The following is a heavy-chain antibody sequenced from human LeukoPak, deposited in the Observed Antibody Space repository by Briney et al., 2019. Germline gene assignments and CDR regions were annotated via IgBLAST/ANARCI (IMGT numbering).Heavy chain of an antibody. V-gene: IGHV3-33*01. Sequence: GGSLRLSCAASGFTFSSYGMHWVRQAPGKGLEWVAVIWYDGSNKYYADSVKGRFTISRDNSKNTLYLQMNSLRAEDTAVYYCARVGLTPDSRGYNPPDSGGQGILVTVSS. D-gene: IGHD3-22*01. CDR3: ARVGLTPDSRGYNPPDS. CDR1: GFTFSSYG. CDR2: IWYDGSNK. J-gene: IGHJ4*02.